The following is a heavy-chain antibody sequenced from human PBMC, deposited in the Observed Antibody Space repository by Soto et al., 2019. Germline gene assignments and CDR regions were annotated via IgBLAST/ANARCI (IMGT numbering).Heavy chain of an antibody. J-gene: IGHJ4*02. Sequence: QVQLVQSGAEVKKPGSSVKVSCKASGGTFSSYAISWVRQAPGQGLEWMGGIIPIFGTANYAQKFQGRVTITADESTSTAYMELSSLRSEDTAVYYCARDSPTIAVAGTVLYFDYGGQGTLVTVSS. CDR1: GGTFSSYA. CDR2: IIPIFGTA. D-gene: IGHD6-19*01. CDR3: ARDSPTIAVAGTVLYFDY. V-gene: IGHV1-69*01.